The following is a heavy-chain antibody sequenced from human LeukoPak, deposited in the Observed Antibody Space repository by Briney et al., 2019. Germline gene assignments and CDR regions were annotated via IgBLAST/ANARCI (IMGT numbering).Heavy chain of an antibody. CDR3: ARDLPGNY. CDR1: GGSISSGGYY. J-gene: IGHJ4*02. V-gene: IGHV4-39*07. CDR2: IYHSGST. D-gene: IGHD3-10*01. Sequence: SETLSLTCTVSGGSISSGGYYWSWIRQPPGKGLEWIGSIYHSGSTYYNPSLKSRVTISVDTSKNQFSLKLSPVTAADTAVYYCARDLPGNYWGQGTLVTVSS.